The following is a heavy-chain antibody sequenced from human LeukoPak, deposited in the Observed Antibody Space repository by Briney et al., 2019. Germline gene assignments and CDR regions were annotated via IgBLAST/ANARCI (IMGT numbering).Heavy chain of an antibody. Sequence: GGSLRLSCAASGFTVSSNYMSWVRQAPGKGLVLVSVIYSGGSTYYADSVKGRFTISRDNSKNTLYLQMNSLRAEDTAVYYCARVASGSYYYPFDYWGQGTLVTVSS. CDR3: ARVASGSYYYPFDY. D-gene: IGHD1-26*01. CDR1: GFTVSSNY. J-gene: IGHJ4*02. V-gene: IGHV3-53*01. CDR2: IYSGGST.